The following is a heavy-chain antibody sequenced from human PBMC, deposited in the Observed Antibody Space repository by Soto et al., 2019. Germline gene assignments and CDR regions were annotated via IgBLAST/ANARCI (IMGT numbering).Heavy chain of an antibody. J-gene: IGHJ6*02. V-gene: IGHV3-11*01. CDR2: ISSSGSTI. Sequence: GGSLRLSCAASGFTFSDYYMSWIRQAPGKGLEWVSYISSSGSTIYYADSVKGRFTISRDNAKNSLYLQMNSLRAEDTAVYYCARGQSIAARPLYYYGMDVWGQGTTVTVS. CDR1: GFTFSDYY. D-gene: IGHD6-6*01. CDR3: ARGQSIAARPLYYYGMDV.